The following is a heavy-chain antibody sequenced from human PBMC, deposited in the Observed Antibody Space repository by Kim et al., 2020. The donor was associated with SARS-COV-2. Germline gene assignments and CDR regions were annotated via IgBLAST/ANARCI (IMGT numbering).Heavy chain of an antibody. V-gene: IGHV4-59*08. CDR3: ARHGTPVYFDF. Sequence: SETLSLTCTVSGGSISSYYWSWIRQPPGKGLEWIGYIYYSGSTTYNPSLKSRVTISVDTSKNQFSLKLSSVTAADTPVYYCARHGTPVYFDFWVQGTLVT. J-gene: IGHJ4*02. CDR1: GGSISSYY. D-gene: IGHD4-4*01. CDR2: IYYSGST.